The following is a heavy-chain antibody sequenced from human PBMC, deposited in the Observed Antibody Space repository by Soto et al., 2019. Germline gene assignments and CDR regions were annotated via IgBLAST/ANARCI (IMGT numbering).Heavy chain of an antibody. CDR1: AFTLSSYA. Sequence: GGSLRLSCSPSAFTLSSYAMHWVRPAPGKGLEYVSAISSNGGSTYYADSVKGRFTISRDNSKNTLYLQMSSLRAEDTAVYYCVKDLSYSSRKHNWFEPWGQGTLVTVSS. V-gene: IGHV3-64D*06. CDR2: ISSNGGST. J-gene: IGHJ5*02. CDR3: VKDLSYSSRKHNWFEP. D-gene: IGHD6-13*01.